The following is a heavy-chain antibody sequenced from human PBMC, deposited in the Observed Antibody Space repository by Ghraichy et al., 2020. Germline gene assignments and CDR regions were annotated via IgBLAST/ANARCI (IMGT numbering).Heavy chain of an antibody. D-gene: IGHD1-14*01. CDR3: TTNLAY. Sequence: GGSLRLSCAASGFAFSNAWMSWVRQAPGKGLEWVGRIKSETSGGTIEYAAPVQHRFTISRDDSKNTLYLQMNSLKTEDTAVYYCTTNLAYWGRGTLVTVS. CDR2: IKSETSGGTI. J-gene: IGHJ4*02. V-gene: IGHV3-15*01. CDR1: GFAFSNAW.